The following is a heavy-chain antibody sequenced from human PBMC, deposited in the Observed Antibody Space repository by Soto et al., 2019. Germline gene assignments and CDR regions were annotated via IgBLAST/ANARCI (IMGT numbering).Heavy chain of an antibody. D-gene: IGHD2-15*01. Sequence: PSETLSLTCAGYGGSFSGYYWSWIRQPPGKGLEWIGEINHSGSTNYNPSLKSRVTISVDTSKNQFSLKLSSVTAADTAVYYCARAQDCSGGSCYSVRYYYYYYGMDVWGQGTTVT. CDR3: ARAQDCSGGSCYSVRYYYYYYGMDV. CDR2: INHSGST. V-gene: IGHV4-34*01. CDR1: GGSFSGYY. J-gene: IGHJ6*02.